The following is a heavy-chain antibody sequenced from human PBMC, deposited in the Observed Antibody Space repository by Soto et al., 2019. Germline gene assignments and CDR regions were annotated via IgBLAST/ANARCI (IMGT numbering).Heavy chain of an antibody. D-gene: IGHD3-3*01. CDR3: AKDLFLEWSIPGTFDY. CDR2: ISYDGSNK. CDR1: GFTFSSYG. V-gene: IGHV3-30*18. Sequence: GGSLRLSCAASGFTFSSYGMHWVRQAPGKGLEWVAVISYDGSNKYYADSVKGRFTISRDNSKNTLYLQMNSLRAEDTAVYYCAKDLFLEWSIPGTFDYWGQGTLVTVSS. J-gene: IGHJ4*02.